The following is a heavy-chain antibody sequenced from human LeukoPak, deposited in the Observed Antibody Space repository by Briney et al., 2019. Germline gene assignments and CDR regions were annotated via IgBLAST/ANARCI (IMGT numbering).Heavy chain of an antibody. V-gene: IGHV1-69*06. D-gene: IGHD4-17*01. CDR2: IIPIFGTA. Sequence: ASVKVSCKASGGTFSSYAISWVRQAPGRGLEWMGGIIPIFGTANYAQKFQGRVTITADKSTSTAYMELSSLRSEDTAVYYCARSRNRHGDYVANWFDPWGQGTLVTVSS. J-gene: IGHJ5*02. CDR3: ARSRNRHGDYVANWFDP. CDR1: GGTFSSYA.